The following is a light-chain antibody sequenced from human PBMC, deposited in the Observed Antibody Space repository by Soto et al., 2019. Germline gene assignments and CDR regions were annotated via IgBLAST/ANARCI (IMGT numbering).Light chain of an antibody. CDR3: ATWDDSLSGRV. V-gene: IGLV2-14*01. CDR2: EVS. Sequence: QSALTQPASVSGSPGQSITISCTGTSSDVGGYNYLSWYQQHPGKAPKLMIYEVSNRPSGVSNRFSGSKSGNTASLTISGLQAEDEADYYCATWDDSLSGRVFGGGTKVTVL. CDR1: SSDVGGYNY. J-gene: IGLJ3*02.